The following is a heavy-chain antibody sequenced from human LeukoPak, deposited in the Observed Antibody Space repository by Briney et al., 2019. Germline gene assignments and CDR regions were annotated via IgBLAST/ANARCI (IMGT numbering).Heavy chain of an antibody. CDR3: ARNGRYCSGGGCSGYYYYMDV. J-gene: IGHJ6*03. Sequence: SETLSLTCTVSGGSISSFYWSWIRQPSGKGLEYIGYIYDSGSTNYNPSLKSRVTISVDTSKNQFSLKLTSVTAADTAVYHCARNGRYCSGGGCSGYYYYMDVWGKGTTVTVSS. CDR2: IYDSGST. D-gene: IGHD2-15*01. CDR1: GGSISSFY. V-gene: IGHV4-59*01.